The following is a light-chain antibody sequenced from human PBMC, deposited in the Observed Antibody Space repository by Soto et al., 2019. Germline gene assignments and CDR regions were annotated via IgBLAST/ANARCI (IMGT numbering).Light chain of an antibody. CDR3: QQYGSSPPT. CDR1: QSVSSSY. Sequence: EIVLHQSPSTPPFSPWITPNPSAPASQSVSSSYLAWDQQKPGQAPRLLIYGASSRATGIPDRFSGSGSGTDFTLTISRLEPEDFAVYYCQQYGSSPPTFGQGTKV. J-gene: IGKJ1*01. CDR2: GAS. V-gene: IGKV3-20*01.